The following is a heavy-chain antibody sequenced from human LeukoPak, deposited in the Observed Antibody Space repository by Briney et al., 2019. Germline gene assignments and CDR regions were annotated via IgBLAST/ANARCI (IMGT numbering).Heavy chain of an antibody. V-gene: IGHV6-1*01. CDR1: GDSVSSNSAA. J-gene: IGHJ4*02. D-gene: IGHD7-27*01. CDR2: TYYRSKRYN. Sequence: SQTLSLTCALSGDSVSSNSAAWKWIRQSPSRGLEWLGRTYYRSKRYNDYADSVKSRITINPDTSTNQFSRQLNSVTPEDTAVYYCARGVIGDRRYFDYWGQGNLVSVSS. CDR3: ARGVIGDRRYFDY.